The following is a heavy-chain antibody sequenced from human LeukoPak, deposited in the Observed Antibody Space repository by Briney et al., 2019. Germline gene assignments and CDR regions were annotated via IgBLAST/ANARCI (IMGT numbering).Heavy chain of an antibody. CDR2: MNPNSGNT. V-gene: IGHV1-8*03. CDR3: ARGTGYCSGGSCYDWFDP. Sequence: ASVKVSCKASGYTFTSYDINWVRQATGQGLEWMGWMNPNSGNTGYAQKFQGRVTITRNTSISTAYMELSSLRSEDTAVYYCARGTGYCSGGSCYDWFDPWGQGTLVAVSS. D-gene: IGHD2-15*01. J-gene: IGHJ5*02. CDR1: GYTFTSYD.